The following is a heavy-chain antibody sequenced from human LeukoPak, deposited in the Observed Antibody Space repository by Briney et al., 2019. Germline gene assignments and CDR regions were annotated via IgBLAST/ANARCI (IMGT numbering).Heavy chain of an antibody. V-gene: IGHV1-69*06. CDR1: GGTFSSYA. Sequence: SVKVSCKASGGTFSSYAISWVRQAPGQGLEWMGGIIPIFGTATYAQKFQGRVTITADKSTSTAYMELSSLRSEDTAVYCCASVYVMGYCSGGSCYSGLDYWGQGTLVTVSS. D-gene: IGHD2-15*01. CDR3: ASVYVMGYCSGGSCYSGLDY. J-gene: IGHJ4*02. CDR2: IIPIFGTA.